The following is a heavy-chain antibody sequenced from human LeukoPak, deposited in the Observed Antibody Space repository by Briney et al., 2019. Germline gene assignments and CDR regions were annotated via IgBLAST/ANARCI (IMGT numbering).Heavy chain of an antibody. J-gene: IGHJ5*02. D-gene: IGHD2-15*01. CDR3: AREYQDIVVVVAAYGGGFDP. V-gene: IGHV4-61*02. Sequence: SQTLSLTCTVSGGSISSGSYYWSWIRQPAGKGLEWIGRIYYSGSTYYNPSLKSRVTISVDTSKNQFSLKLSSVTAADTAVYYCAREYQDIVVVVAAYGGGFDPWGQGTLVTVSS. CDR2: IYYSGST. CDR1: GGSISSGSYY.